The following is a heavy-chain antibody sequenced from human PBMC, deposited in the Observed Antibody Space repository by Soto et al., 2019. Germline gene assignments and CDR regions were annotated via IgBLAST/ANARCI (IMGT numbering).Heavy chain of an antibody. CDR3: ARRTWGMDV. J-gene: IGHJ6*02. CDR2: IFHSGNT. Sequence: QVQLQESGPGLVKPSGTLSLTCAVSSGSIDTTNWWSWVRQPPGKGLEWIGEIFHSGNTYYNPSLARRGTISVDTSKNQVSLNLRSVTAADTAVYYCARRTWGMDVWGQGTTVTVSS. D-gene: IGHD2-8*01. CDR1: SGSIDTTNW. V-gene: IGHV4-4*02.